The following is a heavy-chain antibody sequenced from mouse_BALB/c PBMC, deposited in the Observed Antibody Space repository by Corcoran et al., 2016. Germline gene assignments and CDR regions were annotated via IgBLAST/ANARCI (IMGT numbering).Heavy chain of an antibody. CDR2: INPYNVAT. CDR3: ARDYGSSYYAMDY. D-gene: IGHD1-1*01. CDR1: GYSFTGNC. Sequence: EVQLQPSGHELVKHGASVKISWTASGYSFTGNCMHWEKQRHVRSLEWIGRINPYNVATSYNQNFKDKSSLTVNKSYSTAYMELHSLTSEDSAVYYCARDYGSSYYAMDYWGQGTSVTVSS. V-gene: IGHV1-26*01. J-gene: IGHJ4*01.